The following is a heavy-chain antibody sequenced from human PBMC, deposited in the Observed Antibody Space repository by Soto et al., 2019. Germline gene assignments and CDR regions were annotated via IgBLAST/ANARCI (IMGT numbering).Heavy chain of an antibody. CDR1: GYTFTSYD. J-gene: IGHJ6*02. Sequence: QVQLVQSGAEVKKPGASVKVSCKASGYTFTSYDINWVRQATGQGLEWMGWMNPNSGNTGYAQKFQGRVTMTRNTSISTAYMEMSSLRSEDTAVYYCARVRTIYYYDGMDVWGQGTTVTVSS. CDR3: ARVRTIYYYDGMDV. CDR2: MNPNSGNT. D-gene: IGHD2-21*01. V-gene: IGHV1-8*01.